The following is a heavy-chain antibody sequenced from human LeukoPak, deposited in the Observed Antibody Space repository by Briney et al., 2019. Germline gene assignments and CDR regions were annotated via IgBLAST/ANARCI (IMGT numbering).Heavy chain of an antibody. CDR2: ISGGGGST. Sequence: GGSLRLSCAASGFTFSSYAMSWVRQAPGKGLEWVSDISGGGGSTFYADSVKGRFTISRDNSKNTLYLQMNSLRAEDTAVYYCAKGGSITLIVVITHFDYWGQGTLVTVSS. D-gene: IGHD3-22*01. CDR3: AKGGSITLIVVITHFDY. CDR1: GFTFSSYA. V-gene: IGHV3-23*01. J-gene: IGHJ4*02.